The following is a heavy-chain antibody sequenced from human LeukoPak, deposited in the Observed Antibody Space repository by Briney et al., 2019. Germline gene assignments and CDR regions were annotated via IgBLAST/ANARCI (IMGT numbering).Heavy chain of an antibody. CDR1: GFTFSSYA. D-gene: IGHD6-13*01. CDR2: ISGSGGST. V-gene: IGHV3-23*01. J-gene: IGHJ4*02. Sequence: GGSLRLSCAASGFTFSSYAMSWVRQAPGKGLEWVSAISGSGGSTYYADSVKGRFTISRDNSKNTLYLQMNSLRAEDTAVYYCGKVTGNLGVAAAVSDYGGQEPLVTVSS. CDR3: GKVTGNLGVAAAVSDY.